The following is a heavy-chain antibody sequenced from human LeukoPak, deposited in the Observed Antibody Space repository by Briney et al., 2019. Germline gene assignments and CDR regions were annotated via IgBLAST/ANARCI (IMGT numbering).Heavy chain of an antibody. V-gene: IGHV3-74*01. J-gene: IGHJ4*02. CDR2: INSDGSSI. D-gene: IGHD1-26*01. Sequence: PGGSLRLSCAASGFTFSSYWMHWVRQAPGKGLVWVSRINSDGSSISYADSVKGRFTISRDNAKNTLYLQMNSLRAEDTAVYYCARAMNIEVGATSFDYWGQGTLVTVSS. CDR1: GFTFSSYW. CDR3: ARAMNIEVGATSFDY.